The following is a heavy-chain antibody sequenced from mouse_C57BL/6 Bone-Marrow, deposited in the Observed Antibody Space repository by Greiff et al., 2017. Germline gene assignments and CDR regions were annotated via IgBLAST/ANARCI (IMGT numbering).Heavy chain of an antibody. CDR1: GFNFKDDY. V-gene: IGHV14-4*01. Sequence: DVKLQESGAELVRPGASVKLSCTASGFNFKDDYMHWVKQRPEQGLEWIGWIDPENGDTEYASKFQGKATITADTSSNTAYLQLSSLTSEDTAVYYCTTPGWFAYWGQGTLVTVSA. J-gene: IGHJ3*01. CDR3: TTPGWFAY. CDR2: IDPENGDT.